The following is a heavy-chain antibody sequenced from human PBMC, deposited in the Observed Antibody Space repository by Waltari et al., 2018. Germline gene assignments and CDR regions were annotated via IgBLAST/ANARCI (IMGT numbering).Heavy chain of an antibody. CDR2: ISSSSSTI. Sequence: EVQLVESGGGLVQPGGSLRLSCAASGFTFSSYSMNWVRQAPGKGLEWVSYISSSSSTIYDADSVKGRFTISRDNAKNSLYLQMNSLRAEDTAVYYCARGLGDFYYYYGMDVWGQGTTVTVSS. D-gene: IGHD2-21*02. CDR1: GFTFSSYS. V-gene: IGHV3-48*01. CDR3: ARGLGDFYYYYGMDV. J-gene: IGHJ6*02.